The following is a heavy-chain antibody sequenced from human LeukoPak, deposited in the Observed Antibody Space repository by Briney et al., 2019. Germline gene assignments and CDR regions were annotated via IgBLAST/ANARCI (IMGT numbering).Heavy chain of an antibody. D-gene: IGHD5-24*01. CDR3: ARLTRDGYNAYFDY. CDR2: IYYSGST. V-gene: IGHV4-59*08. Sequence: SETLSLTCTVSGGSISSYYWSWIRQPPGKGLEWIGYIYYSGSTNYNPSLKSRVTISVDTSKNQFSLKLSSVTAADPAVYYCARLTRDGYNAYFDYWGQGTLVTVSS. J-gene: IGHJ4*02. CDR1: GGSISSYY.